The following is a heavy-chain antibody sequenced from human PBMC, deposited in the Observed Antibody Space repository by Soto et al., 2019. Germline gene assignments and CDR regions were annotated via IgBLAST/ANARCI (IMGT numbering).Heavy chain of an antibody. CDR3: ATLTSGSDN. CDR1: GYTFTSHS. D-gene: IGHD3-22*01. Sequence: QVQLVQSGAEVKKPGASVKVSCKTSGYTFTSHSISWVRQAPGQGLEWMGWISAYNGDTSYAQKLQGRVTMTTDTSPSTAYMERRSLRSDDTAVYYCATLTSGSDNWGQGTLVTVSS. CDR2: ISAYNGDT. V-gene: IGHV1-18*01. J-gene: IGHJ4*02.